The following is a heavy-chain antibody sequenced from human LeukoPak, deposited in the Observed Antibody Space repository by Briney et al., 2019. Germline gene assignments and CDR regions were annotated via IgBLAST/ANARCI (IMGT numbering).Heavy chain of an antibody. CDR3: AKRGVVIRVILVGFHKEAYYFDS. D-gene: IGHD3-22*01. V-gene: IGHV3-23*01. CDR2: TSDSGGRT. CDR1: GITLSNYG. Sequence: GGSLRLSCAVSGITLSNYGMSWVRQAPGKGLEWVAGTSDSGGRTNYADSVKGRFTISRDNPKNTLYLQMNSLRAEDTAVYFCAKRGVVIRVILVGFHKEAYYFDSWGQGALVTVSS. J-gene: IGHJ4*02.